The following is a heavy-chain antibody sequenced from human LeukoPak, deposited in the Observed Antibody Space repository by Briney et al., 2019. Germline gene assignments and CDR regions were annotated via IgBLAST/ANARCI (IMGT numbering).Heavy chain of an antibody. D-gene: IGHD3-3*01. J-gene: IGHJ4*02. CDR3: TTKVGGLEWLFSYYFDY. V-gene: IGHV3-15*01. CDR2: VKSKTDGGTT. CDR1: GFIFSKAW. Sequence: PGGSLRLSCAASGFIFSKAWVNWVRQAPGKGLEWVGRVKSKTDGGTTDYAAPVKGRFTISRDDSKNTLYLQMNSLKTEDTAVYYCTTKVGGLEWLFSYYFDYWGQGTLVTVSS.